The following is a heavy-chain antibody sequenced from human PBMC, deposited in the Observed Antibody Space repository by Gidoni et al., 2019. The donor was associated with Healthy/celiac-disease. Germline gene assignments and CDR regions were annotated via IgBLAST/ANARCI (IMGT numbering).Heavy chain of an antibody. CDR1: GGSISSSRYY. J-gene: IGHJ4*02. CDR3: ARHYSLDSSGYYHFDY. V-gene: IGHV4-39*01. CDR2: IYYSGST. D-gene: IGHD3-22*01. Sequence: QLQLQESGPGLVKPSETLSLTCTVSGGSISSSRYYWGWIRQPPGKGLEWIGSIYYSGSTYYNPSLKSRVTISVDTSKNQFSLKLSSVTAADTAVYYCARHYSLDSSGYYHFDYWGQGTLVTVSS.